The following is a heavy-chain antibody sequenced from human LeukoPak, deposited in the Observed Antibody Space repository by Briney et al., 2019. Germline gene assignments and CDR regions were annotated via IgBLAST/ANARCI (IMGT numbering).Heavy chain of an antibody. D-gene: IGHD4-23*01. CDR3: AKDKLDGGNSAETTH. J-gene: IGHJ4*02. CDR2: ISGDGGST. V-gene: IGHV3-43*02. Sequence: PGGSLRLSCAASGFTFDDYAMHWVRQAPGKGLEWVSLISGDGGSTYYADSVKGRFTISRDNSKNSLYLHMNSLRTEDTALYYCAKDKLDGGNSAETTHWGQGTLVTVSS. CDR1: GFTFDDYA.